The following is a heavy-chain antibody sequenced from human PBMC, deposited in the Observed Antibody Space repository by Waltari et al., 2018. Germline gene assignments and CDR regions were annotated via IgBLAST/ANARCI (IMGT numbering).Heavy chain of an antibody. CDR1: GGTFSSYA. D-gene: IGHD1-26*01. Sequence: QVQLVQSGAEVKKPGSSVKVSCKASGGTFSSYAISWVRQAPGQGLEWMGRSFPIFGAANYAQKFQGRVTITADKSTSTAYIELSSLRSEDTAVYYCARDRGSGSYLNSFDYWGQGTLVTVSS. CDR3: ARDRGSGSYLNSFDY. J-gene: IGHJ4*02. CDR2: SFPIFGAA. V-gene: IGHV1-69*08.